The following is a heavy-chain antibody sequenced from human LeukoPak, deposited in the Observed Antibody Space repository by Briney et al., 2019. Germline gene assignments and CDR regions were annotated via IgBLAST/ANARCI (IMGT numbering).Heavy chain of an antibody. CDR1: GGSISSYY. CDR3: ARRVDTAMAHYYYYGMDV. V-gene: IGHV4-59*08. Sequence: SETLSLTCTVSGGSISSYYWSWIRQPPGKGLEWIGYIYYSGSTNYNPSLKSRVTISVDTSKNQFSLKLSSVTAADTAVYYCARRVDTAMAHYYYYGMDVWGQGTTVTVSS. J-gene: IGHJ6*02. D-gene: IGHD5-18*01. CDR2: IYYSGST.